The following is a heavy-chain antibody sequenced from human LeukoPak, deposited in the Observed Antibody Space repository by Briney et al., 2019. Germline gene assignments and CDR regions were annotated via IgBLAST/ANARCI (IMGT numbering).Heavy chain of an antibody. CDR1: GGSISSYY. CDR2: IYYSGST. J-gene: IGHJ4*02. Sequence: KPSETLSLTCTVSGGSISSYYWSWIRQPPGKGLEWIGYIYYSGSTNYNPSLKSRVTISVDTSKNQFSLRLSSVTAADTAVYYCARVTGYVMEDYFDYWGQGTLVTASS. V-gene: IGHV4-59*01. CDR3: ARVTGYVMEDYFDY. D-gene: IGHD6-13*01.